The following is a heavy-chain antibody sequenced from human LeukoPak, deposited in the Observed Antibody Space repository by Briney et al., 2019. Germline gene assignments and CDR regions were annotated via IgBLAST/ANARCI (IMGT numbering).Heavy chain of an antibody. D-gene: IGHD3-10*01. V-gene: IGHV4-34*01. Sequence: SGTLSLTCVFYGGSFGGYYWGWIGQPPGKGREWIGEINHSGSTNYNPSLKSRVTISVDTSKNQFSLKLSSVTAADTAVYYCARAWFGELRFDPWGQGTLVTVSS. CDR1: GGSFGGYY. J-gene: IGHJ5*02. CDR2: INHSGST. CDR3: ARAWFGELRFDP.